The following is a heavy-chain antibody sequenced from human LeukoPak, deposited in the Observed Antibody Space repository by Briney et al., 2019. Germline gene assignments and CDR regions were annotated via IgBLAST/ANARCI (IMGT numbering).Heavy chain of an antibody. Sequence: GGSLRLSCAASGFTFSSYSMNWVRQAPGKGLEWVSSISSGSTYIYYADSVKGRFTISRDNAKNSLYLQMNSLRAEDTAVYYCARGYSYGASGFDYWGQGTLVTVSS. CDR1: GFTFSSYS. V-gene: IGHV3-21*01. CDR2: ISSGSTYI. J-gene: IGHJ4*02. D-gene: IGHD5-18*01. CDR3: ARGYSYGASGFDY.